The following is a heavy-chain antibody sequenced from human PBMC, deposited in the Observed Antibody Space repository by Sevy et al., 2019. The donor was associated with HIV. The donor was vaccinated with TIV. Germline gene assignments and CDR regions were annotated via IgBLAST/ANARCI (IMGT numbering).Heavy chain of an antibody. CDR3: ARRGAGGYFFDY. CDR1: GFTFSSYG. J-gene: IGHJ4*02. V-gene: IGHV3-33*07. CDR2: IWFDGSKK. Sequence: GGSLRLSCVASGFTFSSYGMYWVRQAPGKGLEWVAVIWFDGSKKSYTDSGKGRFTISRDNFNNMLYLQMNNLRVEDTAVYYCARRGAGGYFFDYWGQGTLVTVSS. D-gene: IGHD3-9*01.